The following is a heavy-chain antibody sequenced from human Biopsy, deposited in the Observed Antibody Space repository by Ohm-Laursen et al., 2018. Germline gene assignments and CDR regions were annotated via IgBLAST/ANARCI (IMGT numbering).Heavy chain of an antibody. CDR1: GGSLTGHY. CDR2: ISHTGYT. J-gene: IGHJ1*01. CDR3: ARGSNEYGGLYFPH. Sequence: GTLSLPCSVSGGSLTGHYWTWFRQPPGKGLEWIGHISHTGYTSYKSSLKSRVTISLDTSRKHFSLRLTSLAAADTAVYYCARGSNEYGGLYFPHWGQGTLVTVSS. D-gene: IGHD4-23*01. V-gene: IGHV4-59*11.